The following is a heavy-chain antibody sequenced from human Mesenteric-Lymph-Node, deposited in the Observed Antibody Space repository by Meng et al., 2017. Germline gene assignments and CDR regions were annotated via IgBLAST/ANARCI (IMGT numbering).Heavy chain of an antibody. J-gene: IGHJ4*02. Sequence: LERQEPGPGLCKPSETPARTCTCCASSISSNGYYWDWVRQPPGKGLEWIGAIYHSVSTSYNPSLQSRVTMFVDTSKNQFSLMLTSVTAADTAVYYCASSDYYRSDYWGQGTLVTVSS. CDR1: ASSISSNGYY. CDR3: ASSDYYRSDY. D-gene: IGHD3-22*01. V-gene: IGHV4-39*07. CDR2: IYHSVST.